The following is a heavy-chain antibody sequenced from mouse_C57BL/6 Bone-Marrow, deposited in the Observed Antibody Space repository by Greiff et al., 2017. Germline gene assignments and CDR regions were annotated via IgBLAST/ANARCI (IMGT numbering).Heavy chain of an antibody. Sequence: EVQGVESGGGLVQPGGSLKLSCAASGFTFSDYYMYWVRQTPEKRLEWVAYISNGGGSTYYPDTVKGRFTISRDNAKNTLYLQMSRLKSEDTAMYYCARRSDYYGSNWYCDVWGTGTTVTVSS. J-gene: IGHJ1*03. V-gene: IGHV5-12*01. CDR2: ISNGGGST. D-gene: IGHD1-1*01. CDR3: ARRSDYYGSNWYCDV. CDR1: GFTFSDYY.